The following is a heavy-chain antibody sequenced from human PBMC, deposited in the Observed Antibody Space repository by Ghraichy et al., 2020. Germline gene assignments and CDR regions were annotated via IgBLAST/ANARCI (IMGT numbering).Heavy chain of an antibody. J-gene: IGHJ4*02. V-gene: IGHV3-7*01. D-gene: IGHD1-26*01. Sequence: GGSLRLSCAASGFIFSNHWMSWVRQAPGQGLEWVASIRPDGSDKFYLDSVRGRFTISRDGVTNSLFLQMNSLRAEDTAMYFCARLMGTTTIWDYWVQGTLVTVSS. CDR2: IRPDGSDK. CDR3: ARLMGTTTIWDY. CDR1: GFIFSNHW.